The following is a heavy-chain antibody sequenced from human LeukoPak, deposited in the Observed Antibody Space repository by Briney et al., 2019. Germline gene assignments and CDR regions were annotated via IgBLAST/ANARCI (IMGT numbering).Heavy chain of an antibody. CDR1: GSSISSSSYY. CDR3: ARDFGDYLMDYAFDI. CDR2: IYYSGST. V-gene: IGHV4-39*02. Sequence: SETLSLTCTVSGSSISSSSYYWGWIRQPPGKGLEWIGSIYYSGSTYYNPSLKSRVTISVDTSKNQFSLKLSSVTAADTAVYYCARDFGDYLMDYAFDIWGQGTMVTVSS. D-gene: IGHD4-17*01. J-gene: IGHJ3*02.